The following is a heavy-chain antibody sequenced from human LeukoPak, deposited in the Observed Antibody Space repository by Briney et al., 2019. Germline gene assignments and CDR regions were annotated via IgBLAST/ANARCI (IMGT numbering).Heavy chain of an antibody. Sequence: SETLSLTCTVSGGSISSYYWGWIRQPPGKGLEWIGSIYYSGSTYYNPSLKSRVTISVDTSKNQFSLKLSSVTAADTAVYYCARVIAAAGHYFDYWGQGTLVTVSS. D-gene: IGHD6-13*01. CDR2: IYYSGST. J-gene: IGHJ4*02. CDR1: GGSISSYY. V-gene: IGHV4-39*07. CDR3: ARVIAAAGHYFDY.